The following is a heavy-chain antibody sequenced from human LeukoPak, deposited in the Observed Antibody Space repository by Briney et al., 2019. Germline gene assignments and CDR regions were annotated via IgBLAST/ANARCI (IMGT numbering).Heavy chain of an antibody. D-gene: IGHD3-22*01. CDR3: AKASGRDRGY. Sequence: GGSLRLSCVASGFTCSTFAMNWVRQAPGKGLEWVSTISETGRSTYYADSVKGQFTISRDNSKNTLYLQMNSLRAEDTAVYYCAKASGRDRGYWGQGTLVTVSS. CDR2: ISETGRST. V-gene: IGHV3-23*01. CDR1: GFTCSTFA. J-gene: IGHJ4*02.